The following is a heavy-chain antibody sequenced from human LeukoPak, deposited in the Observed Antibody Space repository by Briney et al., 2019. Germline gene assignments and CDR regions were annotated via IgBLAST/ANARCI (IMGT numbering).Heavy chain of an antibody. D-gene: IGHD7-27*01. CDR3: ASRKLGNDY. Sequence: SETLSLTCTISGGSVSDYYWSWIRQSQGKGLEWIGYIYYTGSTTYNPSLKSRVTISADTSKNQFSLKLSSVTAADTAVYYCASRKLGNDYWGQGTLVTVSS. V-gene: IGHV4-59*02. CDR1: GGSVSDYY. CDR2: IYYTGST. J-gene: IGHJ4*02.